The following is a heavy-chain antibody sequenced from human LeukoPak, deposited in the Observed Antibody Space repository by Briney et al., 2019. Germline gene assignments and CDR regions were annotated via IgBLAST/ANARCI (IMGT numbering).Heavy chain of an antibody. CDR2: INHSGST. V-gene: IGHV4-34*01. CDR1: GGSFSGYY. Sequence: KPSETLSLTCAVYGGSFSGYYWSWIRQPPGKGLEWIGEINHSGSTNYNPSLKSRVIISVDTSKNQFSLKLSSVTATDTAVYYCARHEAQDFDYWGQGTLVTVSS. CDR3: ARHEAQDFDY. J-gene: IGHJ4*02.